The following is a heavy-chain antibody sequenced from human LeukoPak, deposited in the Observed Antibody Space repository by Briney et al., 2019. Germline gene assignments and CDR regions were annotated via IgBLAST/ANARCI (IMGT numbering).Heavy chain of an antibody. V-gene: IGHV3-74*01. CDR2: TNEDGSYA. D-gene: IGHD3-10*01. CDR3: GRINYNGDY. CDR1: GFTLSSYW. Sequence: QPGGSLRLSCAASGFTLSSYWVHCVRQPPGKGLMWLSRTNEDGSYADYADSVKGRFTISRDNAKNTVYLQMNSLRTEDTAVYFCGRINYNGDYWGRGTLVTVSS. J-gene: IGHJ4*02.